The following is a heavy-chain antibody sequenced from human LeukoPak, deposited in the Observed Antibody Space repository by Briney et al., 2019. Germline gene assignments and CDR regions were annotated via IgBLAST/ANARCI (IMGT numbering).Heavy chain of an antibody. Sequence: PGGSLRLSCAASGFTFSSYGMHWVRQAPGKGLEWVAFIRFDGSNKYYADSVKGRFTISRDNPKNTLYLQMNSLRAEDTAVYYCAATDAPYYYYYMDVWGKGTTVTVSS. D-gene: IGHD2-2*01. V-gene: IGHV3-30*02. CDR2: IRFDGSNK. CDR3: AATDAPYYYYYMDV. CDR1: GFTFSSYG. J-gene: IGHJ6*03.